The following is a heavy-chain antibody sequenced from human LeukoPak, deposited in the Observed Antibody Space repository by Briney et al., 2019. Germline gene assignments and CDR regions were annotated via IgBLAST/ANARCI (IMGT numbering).Heavy chain of an antibody. CDR3: AIHQGFGEPLDY. V-gene: IGHV1-46*01. Sequence: ASVKVSCKASGYTFTSYYMHWVRQAPGQGLEWMGIINPSGGSTSYAQKFQGRVTMTRDTSTSTVYMELSSLRSEDTAVYYCAIHQGFGEPLDYWGQGTLVTVSS. J-gene: IGHJ4*02. CDR1: GYTFTSYY. D-gene: IGHD3-10*01. CDR2: INPSGGST.